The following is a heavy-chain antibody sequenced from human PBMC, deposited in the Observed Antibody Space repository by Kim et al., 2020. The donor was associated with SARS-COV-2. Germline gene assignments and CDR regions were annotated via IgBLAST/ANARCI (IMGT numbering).Heavy chain of an antibody. CDR2: INHSGST. D-gene: IGHD6-19*01. Sequence: SETLSLTCAVYGGSFSGYYWSWIRQPPGKGLEWIGEINHSGSTNYNPSSKSRATISVDTSKNQFSLKLSSVTAADTAVYYCARVWQSPNWGQGTLVTVSS. J-gene: IGHJ4*02. CDR1: GGSFSGYY. V-gene: IGHV4-34*01. CDR3: ARVWQSPN.